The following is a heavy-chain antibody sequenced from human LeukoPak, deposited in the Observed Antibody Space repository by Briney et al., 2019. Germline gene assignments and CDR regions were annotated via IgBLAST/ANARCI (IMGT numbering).Heavy chain of an antibody. CDR3: ARDECGWFDP. CDR1: GGSISNGSYY. Sequence: SQTLSLTCTVSGGSISNGSYYWSWIGQPAGNGLGWIGRIYTSGSTNYNPSLKSRVTKSVDTSKNQFSLTLSSVAAADTAVYYCARDECGWFDPWGQGTLVTVSS. D-gene: IGHD3-3*01. V-gene: IGHV4-61*02. J-gene: IGHJ5*02. CDR2: IYTSGST.